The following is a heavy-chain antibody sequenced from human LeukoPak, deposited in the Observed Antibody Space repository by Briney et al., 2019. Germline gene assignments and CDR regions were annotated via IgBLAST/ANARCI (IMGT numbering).Heavy chain of an antibody. V-gene: IGHV3-30-3*01. CDR3: ARERQDTIVHSGAFDI. CDR1: GLTFSAYF. Sequence: PGRSVRLSCEASGLTFSAYFMHWVRQAPGKGLEWVAVIASDGSHTFYVESVKGRFTISRDNSKNTLYLQMNSLRAEDTAVYFCARERQDTIVHSGAFDIWGQGTMVNVSS. D-gene: IGHD3-10*01. J-gene: IGHJ3*02. CDR2: IASDGSHT.